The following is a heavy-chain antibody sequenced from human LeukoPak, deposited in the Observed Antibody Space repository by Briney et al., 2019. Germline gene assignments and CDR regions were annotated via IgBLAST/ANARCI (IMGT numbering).Heavy chain of an antibody. J-gene: IGHJ5*02. CDR3: AKNRESGVDWFDP. V-gene: IGHV3-7*01. CDR1: GFTFSSYW. Sequence: PGGSLRLSCAASGFTFSSYWMSWVRQAPGKGLEWVANIKEDGSEKNYVDSVKGRFTISRDNAKNALYLQMNSLRAEDTAMYYCAKNRESGVDWFDPWGQGTLVTVSS. D-gene: IGHD1-14*01. CDR2: IKEDGSEK.